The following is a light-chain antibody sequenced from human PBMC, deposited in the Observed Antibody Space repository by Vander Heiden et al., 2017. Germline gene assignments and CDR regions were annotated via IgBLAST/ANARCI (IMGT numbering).Light chain of an antibody. J-gene: IGKJ4*01. CDR1: QNIRFF. Sequence: EVVLTQFPATLSLSPGERVTLSCRASQNIRFFLSWYQQKRGQPPRRLIYDVSKRATGTPARFSGSGSGTDFTLTISSLEPEDVGVYYCQQRADWFTFGGGTKVEI. CDR3: QQRADWFT. V-gene: IGKV3-11*01. CDR2: DVS.